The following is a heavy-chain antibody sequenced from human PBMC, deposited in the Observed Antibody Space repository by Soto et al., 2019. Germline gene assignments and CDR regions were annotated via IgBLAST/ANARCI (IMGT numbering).Heavy chain of an antibody. D-gene: IGHD2-2*02. Sequence: EVQLLESGGGLVQPGGSLRLSCAASGFTFSTYAMTWFRQAPGKGLESASGIRDNGGRTYYADSVKGRFTISRDNSKNTLCLQMNSLRAEDTAIYYCARDLHTPIPVATAFWGQGTLVTV. CDR1: GFTFSTYA. V-gene: IGHV3-23*01. J-gene: IGHJ4*02. CDR2: IRDNGGRT. CDR3: ARDLHTPIPVATAF.